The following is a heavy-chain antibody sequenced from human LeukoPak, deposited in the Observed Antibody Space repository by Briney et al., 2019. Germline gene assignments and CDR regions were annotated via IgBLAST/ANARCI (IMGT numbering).Heavy chain of an antibody. CDR1: GFTFSTYG. CDR2: ISYDGSNK. V-gene: IGHV3-30*03. CDR3: VLGHYRGLFVN. D-gene: IGHD4-23*01. J-gene: IGHJ4*02. Sequence: PGGSLRLSCAASGFTFSTYGMNWVRQAPGKGLEWVAGISYDGSNKYYADSVKGRFTISRVNSKNTLYLQMNSLRVEDTAVYYCVLGHYRGLFVNWGEGGQVTVS.